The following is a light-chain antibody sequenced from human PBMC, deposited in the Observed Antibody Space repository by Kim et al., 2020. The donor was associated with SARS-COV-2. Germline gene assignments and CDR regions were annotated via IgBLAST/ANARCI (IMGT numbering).Light chain of an antibody. Sequence: DIQMTQSPSTLSASVGDRVTITCRASQSISSWLAWYQQRPGKAPNLLIYDASSLESGVPSRFSGSASGTEFALTISSLQPDDFATYYCQQYVSSPLTFGGGTKVDIK. CDR3: QQYVSSPLT. CDR1: QSISSW. CDR2: DAS. V-gene: IGKV1-5*01. J-gene: IGKJ4*01.